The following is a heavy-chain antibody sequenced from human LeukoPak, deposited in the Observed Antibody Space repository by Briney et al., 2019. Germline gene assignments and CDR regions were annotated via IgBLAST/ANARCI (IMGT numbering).Heavy chain of an antibody. D-gene: IGHD6-19*01. V-gene: IGHV4-59*12. Sequence: SETLSLTCTVSGGSISSYYWSWIRQPPGKGLEWIGYIFHSGIITYNPSLKSRVTISLDTSKNQFSLKLTSVTAADTAIYCCAADTSGWFFWGQGMLVTVSS. CDR1: GGSISSYY. CDR2: IFHSGII. J-gene: IGHJ4*02. CDR3: AADTSGWFF.